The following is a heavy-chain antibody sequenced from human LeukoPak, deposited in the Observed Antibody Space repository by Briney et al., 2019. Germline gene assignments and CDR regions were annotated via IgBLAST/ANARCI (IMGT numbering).Heavy chain of an antibody. J-gene: IGHJ3*02. V-gene: IGHV4-39*07. Sequence: SSYWMSWVRQPPGKGLEWTGSIYYSGSTYYNPSLKSRVTISVDTSKNQFSLKLSSVTAADTAVYYCARETPDSSGYYLRRGGVSAFDIWGQGTMVTVSS. CDR1: SSYW. CDR2: IYYSGST. D-gene: IGHD3-22*01. CDR3: ARETPDSSGYYLRRGGVSAFDI.